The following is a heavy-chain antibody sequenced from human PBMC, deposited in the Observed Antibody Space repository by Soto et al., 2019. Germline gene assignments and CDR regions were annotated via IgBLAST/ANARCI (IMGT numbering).Heavy chain of an antibody. CDR3: ARDWVVEASPLDY. CDR1: GFTFSSYG. Sequence: QVQLVESGGGVVQPGRSLRLSCAASGFTFSSYGMHWVRQAPGKGLEWVAVIWYDGSNKYYADSVKGRFTISRDNSKNTLYLQMNSLRAEDTAVYYCARDWVVEASPLDYWGQGTLVTVFS. CDR2: IWYDGSNK. V-gene: IGHV3-33*01. D-gene: IGHD2-15*01. J-gene: IGHJ4*02.